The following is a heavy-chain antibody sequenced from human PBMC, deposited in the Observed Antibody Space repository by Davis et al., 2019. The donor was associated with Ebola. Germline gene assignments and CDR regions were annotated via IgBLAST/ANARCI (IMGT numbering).Heavy chain of an antibody. CDR2: INPNSGGT. D-gene: IGHD3-22*01. CDR3: ARDRGEYYYDSSDYLVYYAMDV. J-gene: IGHJ6*04. CDR1: GYTFAGYY. V-gene: IGHV1-2*06. Sequence: AASVKVSCKASGYTFAGYYMHWVRQAPGQGLEWMGRINPNSGGTNYAQKFQGRVTMTRDTSISTVYMELSRLRSDDTAVYFCARDRGEYYYDSSDYLVYYAMDVWGKGTTVTVSS.